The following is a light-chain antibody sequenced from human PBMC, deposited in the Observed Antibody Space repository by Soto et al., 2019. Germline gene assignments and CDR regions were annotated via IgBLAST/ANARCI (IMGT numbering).Light chain of an antibody. J-gene: IGKJ1*01. CDR1: HSVSSSY. Sequence: EIVLTQSPATLSLSTGERATLSCSASHSVSSSYLAWYQQKPGQAPRLLIYGASSRATGIPDRFSGSGSGTDFTLTISRLEPEDFAVYYCQQYGSSPPITFGQGTKVDI. CDR3: QQYGSSPPIT. CDR2: GAS. V-gene: IGKV3-20*01.